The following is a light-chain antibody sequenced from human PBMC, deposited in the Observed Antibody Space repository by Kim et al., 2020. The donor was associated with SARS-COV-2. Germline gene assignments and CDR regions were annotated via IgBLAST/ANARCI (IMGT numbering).Light chain of an antibody. Sequence: APGRTGGINCGRNNIGSGSVHWHHQKPGEAPILVIYDDDDRPSGSPDRFAGSNSGNPATLNISRVEAGDEADYYGQVWDSSSDQRVFGGGTQLTVL. J-gene: IGLJ2*01. CDR3: QVWDSSSDQRV. CDR2: DDD. CDR1: NIGSGS. V-gene: IGLV3-21*03.